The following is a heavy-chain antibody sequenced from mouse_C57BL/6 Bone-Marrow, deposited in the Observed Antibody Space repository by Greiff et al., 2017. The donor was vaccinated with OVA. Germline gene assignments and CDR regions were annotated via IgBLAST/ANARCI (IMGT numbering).Heavy chain of an antibody. D-gene: IGHD2-2*01. CDR1: GFNIKDYY. J-gene: IGHJ1*03. Sequence: VQLQQSGAELVRPGASVKLSCTASGFNIKDYYMHWVKQRPEQGLEWIGRIDPEDGDTAYAPKFQGKATMTADTSSTTAYLQLSSLTSEHTAVYYGTTSYGYDVWYLDVWGKGTTVTVSS. CDR3: TTSYGYDVWYLDV. V-gene: IGHV14-1*01. CDR2: IDPEDGDT.